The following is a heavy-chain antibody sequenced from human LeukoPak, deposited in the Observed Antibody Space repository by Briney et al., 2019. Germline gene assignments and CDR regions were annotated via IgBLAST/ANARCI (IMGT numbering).Heavy chain of an antibody. CDR3: AGGIDFWSGYSFDS. V-gene: IGHV3-53*01. CDR1: GFTFNTYI. J-gene: IGHJ4*02. D-gene: IGHD3-3*01. CDR2: IYSGGTT. Sequence: GGSLRLSCAASGFTFNTYIMTWVRQAPGKGLEWVSLIYSGGTTEYADSAKGRFSISRDISKNTLSLQLSSLRAEDTAVYYCAGGIDFWSGYSFDSWGQGTLVTVSS.